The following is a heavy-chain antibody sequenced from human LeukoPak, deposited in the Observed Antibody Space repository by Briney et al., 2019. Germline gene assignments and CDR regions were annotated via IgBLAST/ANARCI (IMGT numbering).Heavy chain of an antibody. Sequence: GGSLRLSCAASGFTLSSYEMNWVRQTPGKGLEWVSYISSRDTTTYYAGSVKSRFTIFRDNAKNSLYLQVNSLRAEDTAVYYCARGYYFDSGGPYYFDYWGQGTLVTVSS. CDR3: ARGYYFDSGGPYYFDY. V-gene: IGHV3-48*03. J-gene: IGHJ4*02. CDR1: GFTLSSYE. D-gene: IGHD3-10*01. CDR2: ISSRDTTT.